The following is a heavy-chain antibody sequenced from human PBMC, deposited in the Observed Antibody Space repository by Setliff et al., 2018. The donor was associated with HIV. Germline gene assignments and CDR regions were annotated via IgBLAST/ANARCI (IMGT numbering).Heavy chain of an antibody. V-gene: IGHV1-46*01. CDR3: ATHPPYRSARYMRS. D-gene: IGHD6-19*01. J-gene: IGHJ5*02. CDR2: IHPSGGST. CDR1: GYTFTSYY. Sequence: GASVKVSCKASGYTFTSYYIHWVRQAPGQGLEWMGVIHPSGGSTSYAQKFQGRVTMTGDTSTDTAYMDLSSLRSEDTAVYYCATHPPYRSARYMRSWGQGTLVTVSS.